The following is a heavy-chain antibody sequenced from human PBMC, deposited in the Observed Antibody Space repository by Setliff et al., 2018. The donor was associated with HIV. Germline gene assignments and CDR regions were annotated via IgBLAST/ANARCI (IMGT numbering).Heavy chain of an antibody. CDR3: ARDRSNWNYGKNYMDV. J-gene: IGHJ6*03. CDR2: IHTSGTT. V-gene: IGHV4-4*08. Sequence: PSETLSLTCTVSGDSSSNDYWTWVRQPPGKGLEWIGNIHTSGTTKYNPSLNSRVTISVDMSKSQFSLRLSSVTAADTAMYYCARDRSNWNYGKNYMDVWGKGTTVTVSS. D-gene: IGHD1-7*01. CDR1: GDSSSNDY.